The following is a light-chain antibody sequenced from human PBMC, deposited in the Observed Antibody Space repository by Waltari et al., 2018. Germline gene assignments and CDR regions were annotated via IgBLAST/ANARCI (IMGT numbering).Light chain of an antibody. Sequence: EIVLTQSPGTLSLSPGERVTLSCRASQSISSSFLAWYRQKPGQAPSLLIHGASSRATGSPDRLSGSGSGTDFTRTISRLEPEDFAVYYCQQYGSSPPFTVGQGTKLEI. CDR3: QQYGSSPPFT. V-gene: IGKV3-20*01. J-gene: IGKJ2*01. CDR1: QSISSSF. CDR2: GAS.